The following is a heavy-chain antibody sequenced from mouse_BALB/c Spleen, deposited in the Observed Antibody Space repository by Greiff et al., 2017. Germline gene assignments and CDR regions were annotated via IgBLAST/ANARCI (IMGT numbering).Heavy chain of an antibody. CDR2: ISSGSSTI. J-gene: IGHJ2*01. CDR1: GFTFSSFG. Sequence: EVMLVESGGGLVQPGGSRKLSCAASGFTFSSFGMHWVRQAPEKGLEWVAYISSGSSTIYYADTVKGRFTISRDNPKNTLFLQMTSLRSEDTAMYYCAREGNPHYFDYWGQGTTLTVSS. V-gene: IGHV5-17*02. CDR3: AREGNPHYFDY.